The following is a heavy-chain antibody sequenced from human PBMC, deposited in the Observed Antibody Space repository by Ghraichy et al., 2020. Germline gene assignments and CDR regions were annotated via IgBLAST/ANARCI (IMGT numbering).Heavy chain of an antibody. CDR2: MNQDGSEK. Sequence: GGSLRLSCTASGFIFSNYWMMWVRQAPGKGLEWVANMNQDGSEKYYVNSVKGRFTISRDNAKNSLYLQMNSLRAEDTAVYYCARDRHIVVDGRRNDYWGQGTLVTVSS. D-gene: IGHD5-12*01. V-gene: IGHV3-7*01. CDR1: GFIFSNYW. J-gene: IGHJ4*02. CDR3: ARDRHIVVDGRRNDY.